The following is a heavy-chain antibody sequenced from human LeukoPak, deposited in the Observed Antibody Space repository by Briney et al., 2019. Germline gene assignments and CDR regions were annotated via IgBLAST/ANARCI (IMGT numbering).Heavy chain of an antibody. CDR2: INPNSGGT. V-gene: IGHV1-2*02. D-gene: IGHD3-10*01. CDR3: ARAIGVGTMIRGVTNY. J-gene: IGHJ4*02. Sequence: GASVKVSCKASGYTFTGYYLHWVRQAPGQGLEWKGWINPNSGGTNYAQNFQGRVTMTRDTSITTAYMELSRLRSDDTAVYYCARAIGVGTMIRGVTNYWGQGTLVTVSS. CDR1: GYTFTGYY.